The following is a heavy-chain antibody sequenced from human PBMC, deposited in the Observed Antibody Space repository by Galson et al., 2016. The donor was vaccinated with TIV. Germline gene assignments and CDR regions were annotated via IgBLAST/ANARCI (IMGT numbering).Heavy chain of an antibody. Sequence: SVKVSCKASGYTFTHYYMHWVRQAPGQGPEWMGRINPDSGGTDYAQKFQGRVTITRDTSISTAYMDLSRLRSDDTAVYYCTRGRGPGYCSSTSCYGYYGMDVWGQGTTVTVSS. CDR3: TRGRGPGYCSSTSCYGYYGMDV. CDR2: INPDSGGT. J-gene: IGHJ6*02. V-gene: IGHV1-2*06. D-gene: IGHD2-2*03. CDR1: GYTFTHYY.